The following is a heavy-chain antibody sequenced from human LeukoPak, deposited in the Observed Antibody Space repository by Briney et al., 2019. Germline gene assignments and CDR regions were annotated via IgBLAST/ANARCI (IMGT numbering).Heavy chain of an antibody. V-gene: IGHV4-4*07. CDR1: GGSISSYY. CDR2: IYTSGST. D-gene: IGHD3-3*01. CDR3: ARDFPYYDFWSGYYQDYWYFDL. Sequence: SETLSLTCTVSGGSISSYYWSWIRQPAGKGLEWIGRIYTSGSTNYNPSLKSRVTMSVDTSKNQFSLKLSSVTAADTAVYYCARDFPYYDFWSGYYQDYWYFDLWGRGTLVTVSS. J-gene: IGHJ2*01.